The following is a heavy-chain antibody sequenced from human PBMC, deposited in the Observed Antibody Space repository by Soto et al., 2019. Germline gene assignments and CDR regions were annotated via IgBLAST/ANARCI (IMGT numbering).Heavy chain of an antibody. CDR1: GFTFSSYG. J-gene: IGHJ4*02. CDR2: IWYDGSNK. CDR3: ARGLEGYCSGGSCYSLAGY. V-gene: IGHV3-33*01. D-gene: IGHD2-15*01. Sequence: GGSLSLSCAASGFTFSSYGMHWVRQAPGKGLEWVAVIWYDGSNKYYADSVKGRFTISRDNSKNTLYLQMNSLRAEDTAVYYCARGLEGYCSGGSCYSLAGYWGQGTLVTVSS.